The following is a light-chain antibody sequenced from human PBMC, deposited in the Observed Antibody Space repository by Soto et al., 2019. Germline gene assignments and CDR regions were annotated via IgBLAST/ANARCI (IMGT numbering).Light chain of an antibody. J-gene: IGKJ1*01. CDR3: QQRTNWPPRWT. Sequence: EIVLTQSPATLSLSPGERATLSCRASQTVYSYLAWYQQKPGQAPRLLIYDASNRATGIPARFSGSGSGTDFTLTISRLEPEDFAVYYCQQRTNWPPRWTFGQGTKVEIK. CDR1: QTVYSY. V-gene: IGKV3-11*01. CDR2: DAS.